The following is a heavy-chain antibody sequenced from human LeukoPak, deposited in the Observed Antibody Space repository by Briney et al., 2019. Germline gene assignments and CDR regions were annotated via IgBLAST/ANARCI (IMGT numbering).Heavy chain of an antibody. CDR1: GYTFTSYD. J-gene: IGHJ4*02. CDR2: MNPNNGDT. D-gene: IGHD5-18*01. V-gene: IGHV1-8*01. CDR3: ARGPKYSYVFRTLDY. Sequence: GASVKVSCKASGYTFTSYDINWVRLAPGQGLEWMGWMNPNNGDTDYAQNFQGRVTMTRDTSMSTAYMELSRLRSDDTAVYYCARGPKYSYVFRTLDYWGQGTLVTVSS.